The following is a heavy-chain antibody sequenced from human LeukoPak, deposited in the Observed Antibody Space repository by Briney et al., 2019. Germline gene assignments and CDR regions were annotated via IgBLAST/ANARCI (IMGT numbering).Heavy chain of an antibody. CDR1: AFTFSNYG. D-gene: IGHD6-25*01. CDR2: IGESDINT. V-gene: IGHV3-23*01. J-gene: IGHJ3*02. Sequence: GGSLRLSCVASAFTFSNYGMHWVRQAPGKGLEWVSTIGESDINTFYADSVKGRFTISRDNSKNVVFLQMNSLRAEDMARYYCARGASGWEYTTFDIWGQGTIVTVSS. CDR3: ARGASGWEYTTFDI.